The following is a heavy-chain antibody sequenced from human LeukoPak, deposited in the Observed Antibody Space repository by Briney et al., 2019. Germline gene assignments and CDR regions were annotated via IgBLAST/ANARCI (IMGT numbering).Heavy chain of an antibody. CDR1: GFTFSNYW. Sequence: GGSLRLSCAASGFTFSNYWMSWVRQAPGKGLEWLANINQDGSEIYYVDSVKGRFTISRDNGKNSLYLQINSLRADDTAVYYCARGDNWNYGIDYWGQGTLVTVSS. CDR2: INQDGSEI. CDR3: ARGDNWNYGIDY. D-gene: IGHD1-7*01. J-gene: IGHJ4*02. V-gene: IGHV3-7*01.